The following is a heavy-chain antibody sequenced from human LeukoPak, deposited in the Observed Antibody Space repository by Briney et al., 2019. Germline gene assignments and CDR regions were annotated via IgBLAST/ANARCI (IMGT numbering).Heavy chain of an antibody. CDR1: GFTFSSYG. V-gene: IGHV3-30*02. CDR2: TRYDGSNK. CDR3: AKDKAISSGSEYYFDY. J-gene: IGHJ4*02. Sequence: GGSLRLSCAASGFTFSSYGMHWVREAPGKGLEWVAFTRYDGSNKYYADSVKGRFTTSRDNSKNTLYLQMNSLRAEDTAVYYCAKDKAISSGSEYYFDYWGQGTLVTVSS. D-gene: IGHD3-3*01.